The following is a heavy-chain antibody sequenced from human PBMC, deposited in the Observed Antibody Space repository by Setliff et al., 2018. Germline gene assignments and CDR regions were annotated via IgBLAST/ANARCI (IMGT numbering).Heavy chain of an antibody. D-gene: IGHD1-20*01. CDR3: ARDEIRPITPDY. V-gene: IGHV1-18*01. J-gene: IGHJ4*02. Sequence: GASVKVSCKTSGYTFTDYGISWVRQAPGQRLEWVGWIRASNDETDYAQKFRGRVTMTTDTSTSTAYMEMRSLTSDDTAVYYRARDEIRPITPDYWGQGTLVTVSS. CDR1: GYTFTDYG. CDR2: IRASNDET.